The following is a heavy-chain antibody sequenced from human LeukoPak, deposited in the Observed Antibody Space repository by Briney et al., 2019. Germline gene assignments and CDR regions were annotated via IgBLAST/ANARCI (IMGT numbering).Heavy chain of an antibody. CDR2: IIPILGIA. J-gene: IGHJ4*02. CDR1: GGTFSSYA. CDR3: AIYVVVPAATTFDY. D-gene: IGHD2-2*01. V-gene: IGHV1-69*04. Sequence: SVKVSCKASGGTFSSYAISWVRQAPGQGLEWMGRIIPILGIANYAQKFQGRVTITTDESTSTAYMELSSLRSEDTAVYYCAIYVVVPAATTFDYWGQGTLVTVSS.